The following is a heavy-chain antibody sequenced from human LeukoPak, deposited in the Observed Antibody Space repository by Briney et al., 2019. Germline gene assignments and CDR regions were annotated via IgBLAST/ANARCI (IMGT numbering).Heavy chain of an antibody. CDR1: GGSISSSSSH. CDR3: ARHRSGWLQSSFDY. J-gene: IGHJ4*02. D-gene: IGHD5-24*01. V-gene: IGHV4-39*01. CDR2: IYYSGSS. Sequence: KPSETLSLTCSVSGGSISSSSSHWGWIRQPPGKGLEWIGSIYYSGSSFDNPALKSRVTISVDTSKNQFSLKLSSVTAADTAVYYCARHRSGWLQSSFDYWGQGTLVTVSS.